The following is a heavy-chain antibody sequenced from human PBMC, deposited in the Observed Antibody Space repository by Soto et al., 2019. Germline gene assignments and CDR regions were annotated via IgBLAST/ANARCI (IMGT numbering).Heavy chain of an antibody. V-gene: IGHV4-34*01. J-gene: IGHJ6*02. CDR1: GGSFSGHY. Sequence: PSETLSLICAVYGGSFSGHYWSWIRQPPGKGLEWIGEINHSGSTNYNPSLKSRVTISVDTSKNQFSLKLSSVTAADTAVYYCAGVVPAAIGYYYYGMDVWGQGTTVTVSS. D-gene: IGHD2-2*01. CDR3: AGVVPAAIGYYYYGMDV. CDR2: INHSGST.